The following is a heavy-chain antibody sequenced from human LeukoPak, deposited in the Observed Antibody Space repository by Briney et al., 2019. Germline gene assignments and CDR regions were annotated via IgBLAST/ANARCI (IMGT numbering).Heavy chain of an antibody. J-gene: IGHJ3*02. V-gene: IGHV6-1*01. CDR3: ARGAVGQQRSKGDVFDI. D-gene: IGHD1-1*01. CDR1: GDSVSRNSAA. CDR2: TYYRAQCYD. Sequence: SQTLSLTCAISGDSVSRNSAAWDWVRQSPSRGFECLVRTYYRAQCYDDYAASLKSRITIKPDTYKNHFSLHLNAVTPEDTAVYYCARGAVGQQRSKGDVFDIWGQGTMVTVSS.